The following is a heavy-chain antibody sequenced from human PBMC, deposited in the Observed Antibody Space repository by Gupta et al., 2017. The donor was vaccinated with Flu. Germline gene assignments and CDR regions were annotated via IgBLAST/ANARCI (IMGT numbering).Heavy chain of an antibody. Sequence: EVQLVAFGGGLVQPGRSLRLSCSASGFIFGDYAIHWVRQAPGKGLEWVSGISWSSERINYADSVKGRFTISRDNAKNSLYLQMNSLRREDTALYYCAKSRGNLPSARPLDLWGQGVLVTVSS. V-gene: IGHV3-9*01. CDR3: AKSRGNLPSARPLDL. CDR1: GFIFGDYA. CDR2: ISWSSERI. J-gene: IGHJ5*02. D-gene: IGHD1-26*01.